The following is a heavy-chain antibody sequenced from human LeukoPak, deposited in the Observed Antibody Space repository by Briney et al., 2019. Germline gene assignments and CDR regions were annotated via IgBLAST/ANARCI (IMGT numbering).Heavy chain of an antibody. V-gene: IGHV4-59*08. D-gene: IGHD4-17*01. CDR3: AGLAYGDYVVDY. J-gene: IGHJ4*02. CDR2: IYYSGST. CDR1: GGSISSYY. Sequence: SETLSLTCTVSGGSISSYYWSWIRQPPGKGLEWIGYIYYSGSTNYNPSLKSRVTISVDTSKNQFSLKLSSVTAADTAVYYCAGLAYGDYVVDYWGQGTLVSVSS.